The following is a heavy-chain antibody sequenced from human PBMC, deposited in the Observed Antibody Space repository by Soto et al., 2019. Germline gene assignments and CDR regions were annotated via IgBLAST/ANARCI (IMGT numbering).Heavy chain of an antibody. CDR3: AIDRATFDS. CDR2: ISGSGANT. CDR1: GFTFISYA. J-gene: IGHJ4*02. Sequence: EVQLLQSGGGLVQPGGSLGLSCGASGFTFISYAMSWVRHVPGKGLEWISSISGSGANTWYAGSVQGRFIISRDNSKSTVSLHMSSLRVEDTAIYYCAIDRATFDSWGQGTLVTVSS. D-gene: IGHD1-26*01. V-gene: IGHV3-23*01.